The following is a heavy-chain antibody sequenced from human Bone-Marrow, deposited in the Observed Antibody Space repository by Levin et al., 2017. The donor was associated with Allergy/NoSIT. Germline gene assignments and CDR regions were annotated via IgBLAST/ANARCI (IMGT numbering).Heavy chain of an antibody. Sequence: WASVKVSCKIPGYSLTELSMHWVRQAPGKGLEWMGGFDPEDGDTIYAQNFQGRVTMTEDTSTDTAYMEVTNLTYEDTAVYYCATATSGYFGGLDFWGQGTLVTVSS. CDR2: FDPEDGDT. CDR1: GYSLTELS. D-gene: IGHD5-12*01. V-gene: IGHV1-24*01. CDR3: ATATSGYFGGLDF. J-gene: IGHJ4*02.